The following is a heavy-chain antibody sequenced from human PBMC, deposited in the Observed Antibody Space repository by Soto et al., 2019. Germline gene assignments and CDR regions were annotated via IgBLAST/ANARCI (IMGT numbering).Heavy chain of an antibody. J-gene: IGHJ6*02. CDR1: GGSISSYY. D-gene: IGHD3-3*01. Sequence: PSETLSLTCTVSGGSISSYYWSWIRQPPGKGLEWIGYIYYSGSTNYNPSLKSRVTISVDTSKNQFSLKLSSVTAADTAVYYCARVGGYYDFWSGCLGDNYYYYGMDVWGQGTTVTVSS. CDR2: IYYSGST. V-gene: IGHV4-59*01. CDR3: ARVGGYYDFWSGCLGDNYYYYGMDV.